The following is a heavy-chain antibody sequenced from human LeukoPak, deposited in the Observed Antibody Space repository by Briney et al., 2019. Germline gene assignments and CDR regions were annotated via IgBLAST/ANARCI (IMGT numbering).Heavy chain of an antibody. CDR2: INHSGST. V-gene: IGHV4-34*01. J-gene: IGHJ4*02. D-gene: IGHD5-18*01. Sequence: PSETLSLTCAVYGGSFSGYYWSWIRHPPGKGLEWIGEINHSGSTNYNPSLKSRVTISVDTSKNQFSLKLSSVTAADTAVYYCARLGYSYGYGFDYWGQGTLVTVSS. CDR3: ARLGYSYGYGFDY. CDR1: GGSFSGYY.